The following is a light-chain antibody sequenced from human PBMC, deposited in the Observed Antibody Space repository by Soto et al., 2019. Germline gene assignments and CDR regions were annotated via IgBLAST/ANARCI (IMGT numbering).Light chain of an antibody. V-gene: IGKV1-5*01. CDR3: LQYTSYWT. CDR2: DAS. Sequence: DFQMPQSPSTLSASVGDRVTITCRASQSISSWLAWYQQKPGKAPKLLIYDASSLESGVPSRFSGSGSGTEFTLTISSLQPDDVTANYYLQYTSYWTVRQGPKV. J-gene: IGKJ1*01. CDR1: QSISSW.